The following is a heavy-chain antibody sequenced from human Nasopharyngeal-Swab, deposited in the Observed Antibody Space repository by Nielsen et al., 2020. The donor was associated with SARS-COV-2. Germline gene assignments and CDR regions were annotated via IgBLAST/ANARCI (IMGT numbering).Heavy chain of an antibody. D-gene: IGHD6-19*01. V-gene: IGHV4-59*01. CDR3: ARDQRSGWFDAFDI. CDR2: IYYSGST. J-gene: IGHJ3*02. Sequence: WIRQPPGKGLEWIGYIYYSGSTNYNPSLKSRVTISVDTSKNQFSLKLSSVTAADTAVYYCARDQRSGWFDAFDIWGQGDNGHRLL.